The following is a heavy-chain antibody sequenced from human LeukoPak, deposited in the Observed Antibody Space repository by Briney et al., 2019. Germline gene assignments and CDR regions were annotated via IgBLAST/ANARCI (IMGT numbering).Heavy chain of an antibody. V-gene: IGHV3-21*01. CDR2: ISSSSSYI. CDR3: AREIFGVVIDYFDY. J-gene: IGHJ4*02. D-gene: IGHD3-3*01. CDR1: GFTFSSYS. Sequence: GGSLRLSCAASGFTFSSYSMNWVRQAPGKGLEWVSSISSSSSYIYYADSAKGRFTISRDNAKNSLYLQMNSLKAEDTAVYYCAREIFGVVIDYFDYWGQGTLVTVSS.